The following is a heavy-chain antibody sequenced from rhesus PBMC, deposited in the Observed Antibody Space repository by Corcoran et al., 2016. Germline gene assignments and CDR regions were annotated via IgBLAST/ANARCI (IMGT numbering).Heavy chain of an antibody. CDR3: AKRYSGSLNVFDY. Sequence: EVQLVESGGGLAKPGGSLRLSCAASGFTFRSSWMTWVRQAPGKGLEWVSGITRGGGSTYHDRALKGRFTISRDNAKNTLSLQRNSLRAEDTAVYYCAKRYSGSLNVFDYWGQGVLVTVSS. J-gene: IGHJ4*01. D-gene: IGHD6-25*01. CDR1: GFTFRSSW. CDR2: ITRGGGST. V-gene: IGHV3S25*01.